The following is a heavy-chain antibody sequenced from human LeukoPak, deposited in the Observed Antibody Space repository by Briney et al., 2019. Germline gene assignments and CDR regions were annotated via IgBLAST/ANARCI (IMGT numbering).Heavy chain of an antibody. J-gene: IGHJ6*03. CDR1: GYTFTSYD. Sequence: ASVKVSCKASGYTFTSYDINWVRQATGQGLEWMGWMNPNRDNTGYAQKFEGRVTMTRNTSISTAYMELSSLRSEDTAVYYCARAYGDYRGYYYYMDVWGKGTTVTVSS. D-gene: IGHD4-17*01. CDR2: MNPNRDNT. V-gene: IGHV1-8*01. CDR3: ARAYGDYRGYYYYMDV.